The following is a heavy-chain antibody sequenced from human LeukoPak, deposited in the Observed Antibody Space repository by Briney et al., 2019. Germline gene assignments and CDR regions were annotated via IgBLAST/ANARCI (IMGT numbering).Heavy chain of an antibody. Sequence: GSLRLPCEASGFTFNTYSMNWARQAPGKGLEWVSSIDSSGGYMFYADSEKGRFIISRDNAKDSLYLQMNSLRVEDTAVYYCLRGDRRDYWGQGTLVTVSS. CDR1: GFTFNTYS. CDR3: LRGDRRDY. CDR2: IDSSGGYM. V-gene: IGHV3-21*06. J-gene: IGHJ4*02.